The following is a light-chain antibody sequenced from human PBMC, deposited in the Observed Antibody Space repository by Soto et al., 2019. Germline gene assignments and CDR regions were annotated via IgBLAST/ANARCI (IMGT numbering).Light chain of an antibody. V-gene: IGLV4-69*01. Sequence: QLVLTQSPSASASLGASVKLTCTLSSGHSSYAIAWHQQKPEKGPRYLMKLNSDGSHSKGDGIPDRFSGSSSGAERYLTISGLQSEDEADYSCQTWGTGIQIFGGGTKLTDL. CDR1: SGHSSYA. CDR3: QTWGTGIQI. J-gene: IGLJ2*01. CDR2: LNSDGSH.